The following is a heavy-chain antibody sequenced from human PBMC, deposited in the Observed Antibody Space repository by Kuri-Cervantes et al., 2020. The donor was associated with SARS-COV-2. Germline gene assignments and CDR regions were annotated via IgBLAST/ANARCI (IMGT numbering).Heavy chain of an antibody. V-gene: IGHV1-2*02. Sequence: ASVKVSCKASGYTFTGYYMHWVRQAPGQGLEWMGWINPNSGGTNYAQKFQGRVTMTRDTSISTAYMELSRLRSDDTAVYHCARDRRIAAAGTWSKFDYWGQGTLVTVSS. CDR3: ARDRRIAAAGTWSKFDY. CDR2: INPNSGGT. CDR1: GYTFTGYY. J-gene: IGHJ4*02. D-gene: IGHD6-13*01.